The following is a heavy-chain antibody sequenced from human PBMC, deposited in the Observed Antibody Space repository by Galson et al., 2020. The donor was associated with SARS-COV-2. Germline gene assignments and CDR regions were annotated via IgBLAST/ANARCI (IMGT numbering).Heavy chain of an antibody. Sequence: SETLSLTCTVSGGSISSGGYYWSWIRQHPGKGLEWIGYIYYSGSTYYNPSLKSRVTISVDTSKNQFSLKLSSVTAADTAVYYCARAPPNPKYYDILTGYRSGPYYFDYWGQGTLVTVSS. CDR3: ARAPPNPKYYDILTGYRSGPYYFDY. D-gene: IGHD3-9*01. J-gene: IGHJ4*02. V-gene: IGHV4-31*03. CDR2: IYYSGST. CDR1: GGSISSGGYY.